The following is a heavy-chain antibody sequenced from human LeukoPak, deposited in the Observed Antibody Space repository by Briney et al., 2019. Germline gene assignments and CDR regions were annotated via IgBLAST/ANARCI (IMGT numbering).Heavy chain of an antibody. D-gene: IGHD6-13*01. V-gene: IGHV3-30*18. J-gene: IGHJ4*02. CDR1: GFTFSSYG. CDR2: ISYDGSNK. CDR3: AKEEQQLVVDY. Sequence: GGSLRLSCAASGFTFSSYGMHWVRQAPGKGLEWVAVISYDGSNKYYADSVKGRFTISRDNSKNTLYLQMNSLRAEDTAVYYCAKEEQQLVVDYWGQGTLVTVSS.